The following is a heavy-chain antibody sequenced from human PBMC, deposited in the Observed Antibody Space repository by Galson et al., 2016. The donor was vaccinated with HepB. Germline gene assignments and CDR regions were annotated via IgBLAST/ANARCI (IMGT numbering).Heavy chain of an antibody. CDR3: ATDPGSGVFDY. V-gene: IGHV4-39*02. CDR2: IYYGGST. CDR1: GGSISNSSYF. J-gene: IGHJ4*02. D-gene: IGHD6-19*01. Sequence: LSLTCTVSGGSISNSSYFWGWIRQPPGKGLEWIGTIYYGGSTYYNPSLKSRVTISVDTSKNQFSLRLNSMTAADATVYYCATDPGSGVFDYWGQGTLVTVSS.